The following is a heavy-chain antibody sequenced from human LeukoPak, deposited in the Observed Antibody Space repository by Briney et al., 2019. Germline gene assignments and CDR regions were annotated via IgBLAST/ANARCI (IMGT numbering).Heavy chain of an antibody. J-gene: IGHJ4*02. CDR3: AREAYSSSRDSDY. Sequence: ASVKVSFKASGYTFTSYDINWVRQATGQGLEWMGWMNPNSGNTGYAQKFQGRVTITRNTSISTAYMELSSLRSEDTAVYYCAREAYSSSRDSDYWGQGTLVTVSS. V-gene: IGHV1-8*03. D-gene: IGHD6-13*01. CDR2: MNPNSGNT. CDR1: GYTFTSYD.